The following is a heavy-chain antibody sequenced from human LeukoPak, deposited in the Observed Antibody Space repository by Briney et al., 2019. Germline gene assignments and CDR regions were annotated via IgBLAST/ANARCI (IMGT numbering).Heavy chain of an antibody. D-gene: IGHD3-3*01. CDR3: ARKSLKGLRFLEWLSTNWFDP. V-gene: IGHV1-8*01. CDR2: MNPNSGNT. CDR1: GYTFTSYD. Sequence: ASVKVSCKASGYTFTSYDFNWVRQATGQGLEWMGWMNPNSGNTGYAQKFQGRVTMTRNTSISTAYMELSSLRSEDTAVYYCARKSLKGLRFLEWLSTNWFDPWGQGTLVTVSS. J-gene: IGHJ5*02.